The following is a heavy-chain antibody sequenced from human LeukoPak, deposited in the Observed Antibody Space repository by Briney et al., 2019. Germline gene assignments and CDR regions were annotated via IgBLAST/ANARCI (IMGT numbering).Heavy chain of an antibody. CDR2: ISVYNGNT. Sequence: ASVKVSCKASGYTSTSYGFSWVRQAPGQGLEWMGLISVYNGNTNYAQKLHGRLTMTTDTSTSTAYMELRSLRSDDTAVYYCATADDYGGTIDYWGQGTLVTVSS. CDR1: GYTSTSYG. J-gene: IGHJ4*02. D-gene: IGHD4-23*01. CDR3: ATADDYGGTIDY. V-gene: IGHV1-18*01.